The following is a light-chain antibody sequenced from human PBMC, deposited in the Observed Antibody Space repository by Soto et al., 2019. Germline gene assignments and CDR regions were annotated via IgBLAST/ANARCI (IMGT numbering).Light chain of an antibody. J-gene: IGKJ1*01. Sequence: IQMTQSPSSLSASVGDRVTITCRASQSISSYLNWYQQKPGKAPKLLIYAASTLQGGVPSRFSGSKSGTDFTLTINSLQPEDFATYYCQQTYSSPWTFGQGTKVEIK. V-gene: IGKV1-39*01. CDR3: QQTYSSPWT. CDR2: AAS. CDR1: QSISSY.